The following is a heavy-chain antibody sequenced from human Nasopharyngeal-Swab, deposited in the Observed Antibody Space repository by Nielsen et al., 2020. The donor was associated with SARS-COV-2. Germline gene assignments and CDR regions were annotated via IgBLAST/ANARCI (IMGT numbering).Heavy chain of an antibody. D-gene: IGHD6-19*01. CDR3: AKTTGYSSGWWWTEGYYGMDV. Sequence: GGSLRLSCAASGFTFSSYAMSWVRQAPGQGLEWVSAISGSGGSTYHADSVKGRFTISRDNSKNTLYLQMNSLRAEDTAVYYCAKTTGYSSGWWWTEGYYGMDVWGQGTTVTVSS. CDR2: ISGSGGST. V-gene: IGHV3-23*01. CDR1: GFTFSSYA. J-gene: IGHJ6*02.